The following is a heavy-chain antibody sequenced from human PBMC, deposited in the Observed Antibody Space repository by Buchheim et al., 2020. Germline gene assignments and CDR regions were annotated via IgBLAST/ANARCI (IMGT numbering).Heavy chain of an antibody. CDR3: AKGLPAGDYCYYYGMDV. V-gene: IGHV3-23*01. Sequence: EVQLLESGGGLVQPGGSLRLSCAASGFTFSSYAMSWVRQAPGKGLEWVSAISGSGGSTYYADSVKGRFTISRDNSRKTLYLQMNSLRAEDTAVYYCAKGLPAGDYCYYYGMDVWGQGTT. D-gene: IGHD2-2*01. J-gene: IGHJ6*02. CDR1: GFTFSSYA. CDR2: ISGSGGST.